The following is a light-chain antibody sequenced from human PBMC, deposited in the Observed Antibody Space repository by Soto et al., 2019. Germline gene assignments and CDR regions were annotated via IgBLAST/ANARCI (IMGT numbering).Light chain of an antibody. CDR3: QQYNRYWT. V-gene: IGKV1-5*03. Sequence: DIQMTQSPSTLSASVGDRVTITCRASQSISAWLAWYQHKPGKAPKLLIYQASNLESGVPSRFSGSGSGTEFTLTISRLQADDFSTYYCQQYNRYWTFGQGTKVEIK. J-gene: IGKJ1*01. CDR1: QSISAW. CDR2: QAS.